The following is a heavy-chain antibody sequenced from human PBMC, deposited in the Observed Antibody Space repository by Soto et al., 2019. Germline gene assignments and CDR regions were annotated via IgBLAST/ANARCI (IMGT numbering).Heavy chain of an antibody. CDR1: GGTFSSYA. CDR3: ASRQEGRFFEYY. V-gene: IGHV1-69*13. Sequence: SVKVSCKASGGTFSSYAISWVRQAPGQGLEWMGGIIPIFGTANYAQKFQGRVTITADESTSTAYMELSSLRSEDTAVYYCASRQEGRFFEYYWGQGTLVTVSS. J-gene: IGHJ4*02. CDR2: IIPIFGTA. D-gene: IGHD3-3*01.